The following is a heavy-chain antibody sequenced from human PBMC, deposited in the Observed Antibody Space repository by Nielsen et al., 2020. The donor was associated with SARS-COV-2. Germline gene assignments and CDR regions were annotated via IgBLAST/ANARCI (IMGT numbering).Heavy chain of an antibody. D-gene: IGHD2-8*01. CDR3: ARGASRRWCMLCAWFDP. Sequence: SETLSLTCAVYGGSFSGYYWSWIRQPPGKGLEWIGEINHSGSTNYNPPLKSRVTISVDTSKNQFSLKLSSVTAADTAVYYCARGASRRWCMLCAWFDPWGQGTLVTVSS. CDR2: INHSGST. V-gene: IGHV4-34*01. CDR1: GGSFSGYY. J-gene: IGHJ5*02.